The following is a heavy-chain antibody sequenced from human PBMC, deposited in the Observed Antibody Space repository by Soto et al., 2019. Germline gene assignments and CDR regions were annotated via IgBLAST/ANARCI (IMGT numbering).Heavy chain of an antibody. CDR2: ISSSGSTI. CDR1: GFTFSSYE. V-gene: IGHV3-48*03. J-gene: IGHJ6*02. Sequence: QSGGSLRLSCAASGFTFSSYEMNWVRQAPGKGLEWVSYISSSGSTIYYADSVKGRFTISRDNAKNSLYLQMNSLRAEDTAVYYCFSFWASFGYGMDVWGQGTTVTVSS. D-gene: IGHD3-3*01. CDR3: FSFWASFGYGMDV.